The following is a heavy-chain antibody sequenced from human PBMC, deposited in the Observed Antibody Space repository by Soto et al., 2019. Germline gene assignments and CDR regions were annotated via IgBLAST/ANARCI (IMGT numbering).Heavy chain of an antibody. V-gene: IGHV3-30*18. Sequence: HVQLVESGGGVVQPGRSLRLSCAASGFTFSSYGMHWVRQAPGKGLEWVAVISYDGSNKYYADSVKGRFTISRDNSKNTLYLQMNSLRAEDTAVYYCAKVIFGGSYSNWYFDLWGRGTLVTVSS. CDR1: GFTFSSYG. CDR3: AKVIFGGSYSNWYFDL. D-gene: IGHD1-26*01. J-gene: IGHJ2*01. CDR2: ISYDGSNK.